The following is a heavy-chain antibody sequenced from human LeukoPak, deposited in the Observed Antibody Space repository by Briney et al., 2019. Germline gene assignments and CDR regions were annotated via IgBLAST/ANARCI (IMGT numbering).Heavy chain of an antibody. Sequence: ASVKVSCKASGYTFTGYYMHWVRLAPGQGLEWMGWINPNSGGTNYAQKFQGRVTMTRDTSISTAYMELSRLRSDDTAVYYCARGRGLYSSSWYSLVFPYYYYGMDVWGQGTTVTVSS. V-gene: IGHV1-2*02. CDR1: GYTFTGYY. J-gene: IGHJ6*02. CDR2: INPNSGGT. D-gene: IGHD6-13*01. CDR3: ARGRGLYSSSWYSLVFPYYYYGMDV.